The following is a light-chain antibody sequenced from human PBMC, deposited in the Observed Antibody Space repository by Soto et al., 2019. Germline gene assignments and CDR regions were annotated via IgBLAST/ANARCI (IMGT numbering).Light chain of an antibody. J-gene: IGLJ1*01. CDR2: EVN. Sequence: QSALTQPPSASGSPGQSVTISCTGTSSDVGFDNYVSWYQQHPGKAPKLMIYEVNKRPSGVPYRFSGSKSGNTASLTVSGLQAEDGAEYHCSSYAGRNTFVFGTGTKLTVL. V-gene: IGLV2-8*01. CDR1: SSDVGFDNY. CDR3: SSYAGRNTFV.